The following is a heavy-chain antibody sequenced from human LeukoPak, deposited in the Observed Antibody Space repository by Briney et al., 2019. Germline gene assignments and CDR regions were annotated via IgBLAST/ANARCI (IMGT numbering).Heavy chain of an antibody. D-gene: IGHD3-10*01. CDR1: GFTFSSYG. Sequence: PGGSLRLSCAASGFTFSSYGMHWVRQAPGKGLEWVAVIWYDGSNKYYADSVKGRFTISRDNSKNTLYLQMNSLRAEDTAVYYCARAITMVRGASSGFDYWGQGTLVTVSS. V-gene: IGHV3-33*01. CDR2: IWYDGSNK. J-gene: IGHJ4*02. CDR3: ARAITMVRGASSGFDY.